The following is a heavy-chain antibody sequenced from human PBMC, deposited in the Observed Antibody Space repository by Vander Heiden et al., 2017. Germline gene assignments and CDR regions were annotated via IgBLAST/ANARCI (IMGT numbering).Heavy chain of an antibody. CDR2: INPSGGST. V-gene: IGHV1-46*01. D-gene: IGHD5-12*01. CDR3: ARDRATIAATTPYYFDY. Sequence: QVQLVQSGAEVKKPGASVKVPCKASGYTFTSYNMHWVRQAPGQGLEWMGIINPSGGSTSYAQKFQGRVTMTRDTSTSTVYMELSSLRSEDTAVYYCARDRATIAATTPYYFDYWGQGTLVTVSS. CDR1: GYTFTSYN. J-gene: IGHJ4*02.